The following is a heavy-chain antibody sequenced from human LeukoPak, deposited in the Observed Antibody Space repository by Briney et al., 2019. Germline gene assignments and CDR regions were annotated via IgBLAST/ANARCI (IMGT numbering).Heavy chain of an antibody. Sequence: TSETLSLTCGVSGXSISSGGDSWSWIRQPPGKGLEWIVYIYQGGRTGYNPSLKSRVTISVDGSKNQLSLKLNSVTAADTAVYYCARALRLVRGVTPSFDPWGQGTLVTVSS. CDR2: IYQGGRT. CDR1: GXSISSGGDS. CDR3: ARALRLVRGVTPSFDP. V-gene: IGHV4-30-2*01. J-gene: IGHJ5*02. D-gene: IGHD3-10*01.